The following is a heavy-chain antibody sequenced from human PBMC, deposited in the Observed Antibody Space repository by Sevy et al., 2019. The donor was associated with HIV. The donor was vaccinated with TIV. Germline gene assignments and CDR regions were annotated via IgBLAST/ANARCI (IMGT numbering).Heavy chain of an antibody. CDR1: GGSISSSNYY. V-gene: IGHV4-39*02. CDR2: IFYTGTT. D-gene: IGHD2-2*01. CDR3: ARDHLLSLAYSWFDP. Sequence: SETLSLTCTVSGGSISSSNYYWGWIRQSPGKGLEWIGSIFYTGTTHYNPSLKSRVTISVDTSKNHFSLKLSSVTAADTAVYYCARDHLLSLAYSWFDPWGQGTLVTVSS. J-gene: IGHJ5*02.